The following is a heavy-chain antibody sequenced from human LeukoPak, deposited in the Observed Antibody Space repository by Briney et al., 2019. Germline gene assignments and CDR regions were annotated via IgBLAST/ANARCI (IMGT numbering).Heavy chain of an antibody. CDR2: ISYDGSNK. Sequence: GGSLRLSCAASGFTFRSYWMHWVRQAPGKGLEWVAVISYDGSNKYYADSVKGRFTISRDNSKNTLYLQMNSLRAEDTAVYYCATRGSYLGNWGQGTLVTVSS. CDR1: GFTFRSYW. V-gene: IGHV3-30*03. CDR3: ATRGSYLGN. J-gene: IGHJ4*02. D-gene: IGHD1-26*01.